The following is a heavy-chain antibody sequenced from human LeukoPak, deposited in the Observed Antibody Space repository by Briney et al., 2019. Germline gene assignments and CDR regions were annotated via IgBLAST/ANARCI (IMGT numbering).Heavy chain of an antibody. CDR1: GFTFSSNW. CDR3: ARSPPPYYYYYGMDV. J-gene: IGHJ6*02. V-gene: IGHV3-74*01. Sequence: GGSLRLSCAASGFTFSSNWMHWVRQAPGKGLVWVSRINSDGSSISYADSVKGRLTISRDNSKNTLYLQMNSLRAEDTAVYYCARSPPPYYYYYGMDVWGQGTTVTVSS. CDR2: INSDGSSI.